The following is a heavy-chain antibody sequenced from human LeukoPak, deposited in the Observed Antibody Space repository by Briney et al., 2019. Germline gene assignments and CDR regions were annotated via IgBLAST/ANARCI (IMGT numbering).Heavy chain of an antibody. Sequence: GGSLRLSCAASGFTFSNAWMSWVRQAPGKGLEWVGRIKSKTDGGTTDYAAPVKGRFTISRDDSKNTLYLQMNSLKTEDTAVYYCTTAPYPTPPYYFDYWGQGTLVTVSS. CDR1: GFTFSNAW. V-gene: IGHV3-15*01. D-gene: IGHD2-15*01. CDR2: IKSKTDGGTT. J-gene: IGHJ4*02. CDR3: TTAPYPTPPYYFDY.